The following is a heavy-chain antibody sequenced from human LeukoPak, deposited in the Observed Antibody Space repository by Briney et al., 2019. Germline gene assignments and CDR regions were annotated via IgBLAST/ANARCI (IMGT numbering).Heavy chain of an antibody. CDR2: ISSSSSYI. V-gene: IGHV3-21*01. J-gene: IGHJ6*03. D-gene: IGHD1-26*01. Sequence: GGSLRLSCAASGFTFSSYSMNWVRQAPGKGLEWVSSISSSSSYIYYADSVKGRFTISRDNAKNSLYLQMNSLRAEDTAVCYCARVRGSYYYYYYMDVWGKGTTVTVSS. CDR3: ARVRGSYYYYYYMDV. CDR1: GFTFSSYS.